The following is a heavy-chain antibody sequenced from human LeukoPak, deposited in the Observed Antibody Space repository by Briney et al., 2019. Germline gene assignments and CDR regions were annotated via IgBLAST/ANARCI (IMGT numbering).Heavy chain of an antibody. J-gene: IGHJ6*02. Sequence: GGSLRLSCAASGFTFSSYGMHWVRQAPGKGLEWVAVIWYDGSNKYYADSVKGRFTISRDNSKSTLYLQMNSLRAEDTAVYYCARDLYYDSSGYPHYYYGMDVWGQGTTVTVSS. CDR2: IWYDGSNK. CDR1: GFTFSSYG. V-gene: IGHV3-33*08. D-gene: IGHD3-22*01. CDR3: ARDLYYDSSGYPHYYYGMDV.